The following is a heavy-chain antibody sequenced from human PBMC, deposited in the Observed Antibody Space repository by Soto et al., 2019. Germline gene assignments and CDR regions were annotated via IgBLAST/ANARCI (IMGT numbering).Heavy chain of an antibody. CDR3: AHPLSMGGGGGRYSCSSMDV. J-gene: IGHJ6*02. Sequence: QITLKESGPTLVKPTQTLTLTCTFSGFSLSTSGVGVGWIRQPPGKALEWLALIYWDDDKGYTPSLNSRLTITKANTKKQVVLTMTTRYPVDTATYYCAHPLSMGGGGGRYSCSSMDVWGQGNTVTVSS. CDR1: GFSLSTSGVG. CDR2: IYWDDDK. D-gene: IGHD3-10*01. V-gene: IGHV2-5*02.